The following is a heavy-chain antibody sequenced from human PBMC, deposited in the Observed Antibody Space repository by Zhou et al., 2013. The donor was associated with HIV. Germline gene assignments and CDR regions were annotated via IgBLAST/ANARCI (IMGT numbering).Heavy chain of an antibody. V-gene: IGHV3-74*01. Sequence: EVQLVESGGDLVQPGGSLRLSCAASGFTFSRYWMHWVRQAPGKGLVWVSSIKTDGSSTGYADSVKGRFTISRDNAKNTLYLQMNSLRAEDTAVYYCAKGRWLLRDAFDIWGQGTMVTVSS. CDR1: GFTFSRYW. CDR3: AKGRWLLRDAFDI. CDR2: IKTDGSST. D-gene: IGHD3-22*01. J-gene: IGHJ3*02.